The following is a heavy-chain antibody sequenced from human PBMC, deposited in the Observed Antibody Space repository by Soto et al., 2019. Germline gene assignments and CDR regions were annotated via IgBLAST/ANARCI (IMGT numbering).Heavy chain of an antibody. CDR1: GFDFGDYS. V-gene: IGHV3-48*01. D-gene: IGHD3-22*01. CDR2: ISFSSQTI. Sequence: SLRLSFAASGFDFGDYSFRWVRQAPGKGLEWISYISFSSQTIYYADSVKGRFTVSRDNAKKSLYLQMNTLRVEDTAVYYCARASSGSDLGDDFWVQGNLVTVSS. CDR3: ARASSGSDLGDDF. J-gene: IGHJ4*02.